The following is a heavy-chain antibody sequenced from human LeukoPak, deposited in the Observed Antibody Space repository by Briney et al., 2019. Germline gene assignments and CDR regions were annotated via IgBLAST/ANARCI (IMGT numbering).Heavy chain of an antibody. D-gene: IGHD3-10*01. CDR2: INQDGSRS. CDR1: GFTFSGHW. V-gene: IGHV3-7*05. J-gene: IGHJ4*02. CDR3: ARGDYASGNFFDY. Sequence: PGGSLRLSCAASGFTFSGHWTNWVRQAPGKGLEWVANINQDGSRSNYVDSVRGRFTISRDNAKNSLYLEMNSLRAEDTAMYYCARGDYASGNFFDYWGQGTLVAVSS.